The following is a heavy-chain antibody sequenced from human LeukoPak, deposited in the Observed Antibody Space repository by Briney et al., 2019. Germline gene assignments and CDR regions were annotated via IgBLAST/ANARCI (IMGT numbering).Heavy chain of an antibody. Sequence: GGSLRLSCATSGFTFSSYGMHWVRQAPGKGLEWVAVILSDGSKEFYTDSVKGRFTISRDNSKNTLYLQMNSLRAEDTAAYVRDDDRPDNGLDYWGQGTLVTVSS. CDR1: GFTFSSYG. J-gene: IGHJ4*02. V-gene: IGHV3-33*08. CDR3: DDDRPDNGLDY. CDR2: ILSDGSKE. D-gene: IGHD3-22*01.